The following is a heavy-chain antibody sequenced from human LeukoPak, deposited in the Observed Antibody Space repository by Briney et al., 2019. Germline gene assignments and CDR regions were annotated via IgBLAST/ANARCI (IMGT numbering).Heavy chain of an antibody. Sequence: GGSLRLSCAASGFTFDDYAMHWVRQAPGKGLEWVSGISWKSDRIGYEDSVKGRFTISRDNAKNSLYQQMNSLRAEDTALYYCAKSGIIQGYYFYYMDVWGKGTTVTISS. V-gene: IGHV3-9*01. CDR1: GFTFDDYA. CDR3: AKSGIIQGYYFYYMDV. J-gene: IGHJ6*03. D-gene: IGHD5-18*01. CDR2: ISWKSDRI.